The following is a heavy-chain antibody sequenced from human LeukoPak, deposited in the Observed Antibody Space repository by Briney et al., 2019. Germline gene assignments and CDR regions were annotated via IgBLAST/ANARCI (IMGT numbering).Heavy chain of an antibody. Sequence: GGSLRLSCAASGFTFSSYWMSWVRQAPGKGLEWVSSISSSSSYIYYADSVKGRFTISRDNAKNSLYLQMNSLRAEDTAVYYCARDFSTVTIYPKLNYWGQGTLVTVSS. CDR1: GFTFSSYW. V-gene: IGHV3-21*01. J-gene: IGHJ4*02. CDR2: ISSSSSYI. CDR3: ARDFSTVTIYPKLNY. D-gene: IGHD4-17*01.